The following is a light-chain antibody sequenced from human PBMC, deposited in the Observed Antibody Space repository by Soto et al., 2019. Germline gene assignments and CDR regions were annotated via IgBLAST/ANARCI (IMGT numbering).Light chain of an antibody. CDR3: SSYTATTTSYV. Sequence: QSALAQPDSVSESPGQSITISCTGTNSDVGGYNYVSWYQQHPGKVPKLMIYDVSNRPSGVSNRFSGSKSGNTASLTISGLQAEDEDDYYCSSYTATTTSYVFGTGTKVTVL. J-gene: IGLJ1*01. CDR2: DVS. CDR1: NSDVGGYNY. V-gene: IGLV2-14*03.